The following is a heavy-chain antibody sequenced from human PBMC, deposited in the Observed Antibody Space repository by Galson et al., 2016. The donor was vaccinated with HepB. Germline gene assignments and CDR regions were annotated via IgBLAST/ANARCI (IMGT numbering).Heavy chain of an antibody. J-gene: IGHJ5*02. V-gene: IGHV3-30*12. D-gene: IGHD1-26*01. CDR3: GRDVGP. CDR1: GFTFSSHG. Sequence: SLRLSCAASGFTFSSHGMHWVRQVPGKGLEWVAGIDYEFDGTNKYYADSVKGRFTISRDSSKNTLFLQMNSLRAGDTAMYFCGRDVGPWGPGTLVTVSS. CDR2: IDYEFDGTNK.